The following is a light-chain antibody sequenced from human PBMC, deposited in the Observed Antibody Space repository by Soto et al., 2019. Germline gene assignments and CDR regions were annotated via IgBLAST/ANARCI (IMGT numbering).Light chain of an antibody. V-gene: IGKV1-5*03. Sequence: DIQMTQSPSTLSASVGDRVTITCRASQSINNWLAWYQQKPGKAPKLLIYKTSSLESGVPSRFSGSGSGTEFTPTISSLQPDAFATYFCQQYSAYPIALGQGTKLEI. CDR2: KTS. CDR1: QSINNW. J-gene: IGKJ2*01. CDR3: QQYSAYPIA.